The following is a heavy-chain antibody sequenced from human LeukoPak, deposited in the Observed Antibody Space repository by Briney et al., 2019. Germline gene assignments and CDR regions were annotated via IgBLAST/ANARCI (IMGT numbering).Heavy chain of an antibody. V-gene: IGHV3-49*03. CDR3: SRGVIVGAAYFGY. J-gene: IGHJ4*02. Sequence: GGSLRLSCTTSGFTFGDHGVSWFRQAPGKGPEWISFIKTKTFGGTTEYAASVKGRFTISRDDSTGIAYLQMDSLKPDDTAVCYCSRGVIVGAAYFGYWGQGTLVTVSS. CDR2: IKTKTFGGTT. D-gene: IGHD1-26*01. CDR1: GFTFGDHG.